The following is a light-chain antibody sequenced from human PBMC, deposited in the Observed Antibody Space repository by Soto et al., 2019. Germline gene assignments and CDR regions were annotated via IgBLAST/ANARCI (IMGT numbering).Light chain of an antibody. CDR2: GAS. J-gene: IGKJ2*01. Sequence: EIVMTQSPATLSVSPGERATLSCRASQSVGSDLAWYQQRPGLAPRLVIFGASTRATVIPARFSGSGSGTEFTLTISSLQSEDLAVYYCQQYNNWPPYTFGQGTKLEIK. V-gene: IGKV3-15*01. CDR3: QQYNNWPPYT. CDR1: QSVGSD.